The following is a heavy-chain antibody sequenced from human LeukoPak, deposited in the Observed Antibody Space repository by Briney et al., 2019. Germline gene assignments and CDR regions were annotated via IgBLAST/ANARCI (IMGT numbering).Heavy chain of an antibody. CDR1: GFIFSSYG. D-gene: IGHD2-8*02. J-gene: IGHJ6*02. Sequence: GRSLRLSCAASGFIFSSYGMHWVRQAPGKGLEWVAVIHYDGSNEYYADSVRGRFTISRDNSKNTLFLQMNSLRAEDTAVYYCARDTFYSTGAYGLDVWGQGTTVTVSS. V-gene: IGHV3-33*01. CDR3: ARDTFYSTGAYGLDV. CDR2: IHYDGSNE.